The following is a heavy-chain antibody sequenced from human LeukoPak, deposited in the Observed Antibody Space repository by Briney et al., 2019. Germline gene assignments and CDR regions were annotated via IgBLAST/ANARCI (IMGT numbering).Heavy chain of an antibody. D-gene: IGHD5-12*01. CDR2: ISDSGGST. V-gene: IGHV3-64*04. CDR3: ARKWLRGDYYYYGMDV. Sequence: GGSLRLSCSASGFPFSSYAMHWVRQAPGKGLEYVSAISDSGGSTYYADSVKGRFTISRDNSKNTLYLQMNSLRAEDTAVYYCARKWLRGDYYYYGMDVWGQGTTVTVSS. J-gene: IGHJ6*02. CDR1: GFPFSSYA.